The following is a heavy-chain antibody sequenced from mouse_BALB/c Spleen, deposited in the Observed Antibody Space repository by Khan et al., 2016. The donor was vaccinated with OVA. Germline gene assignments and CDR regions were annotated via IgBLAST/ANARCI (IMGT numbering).Heavy chain of an antibody. CDR1: GFTFSPYS. Sequence: EVELVESGGDLVKSGGSLKLSCAASGFTFSPYSMSWVRQTPDKRLEWVATISSDGDYTYYPDSVTGRFNISRDNAKNTLYLQMSSLKSEDTAIYYCATHLTGSFAYWCQGTLVTVSA. CDR3: ATHLTGSFAY. CDR2: ISSDGDYT. J-gene: IGHJ3*01. V-gene: IGHV5-6*01. D-gene: IGHD4-1*01.